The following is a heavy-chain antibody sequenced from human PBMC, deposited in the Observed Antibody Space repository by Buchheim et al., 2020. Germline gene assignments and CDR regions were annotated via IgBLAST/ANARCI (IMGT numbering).Heavy chain of an antibody. V-gene: IGHV3-33*01. J-gene: IGHJ4*02. CDR1: GFTFSSYG. Sequence: QVQLVESGGGVVQPGRSLRLSCAASGFTFSSYGMHWVRQAPGKGLEWVAVIWYDGSNKYYADSVKGRFTISRDNSKNTLYLQMNSLGAEDTAVYYCASAPKASVALLHWGQRTL. CDR3: ASAPKASVALLH. D-gene: IGHD2-15*01. CDR2: IWYDGSNK.